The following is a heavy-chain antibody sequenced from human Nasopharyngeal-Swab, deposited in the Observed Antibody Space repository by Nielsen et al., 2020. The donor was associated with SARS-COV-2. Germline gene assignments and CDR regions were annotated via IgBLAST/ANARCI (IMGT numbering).Heavy chain of an antibody. CDR2: MNPNSGNT. D-gene: IGHD6-13*01. CDR1: GYTFTSYD. Sequence: ASVKVSCKASGYTFTSYDINWVRQATGQGLEWMGWMNPNSGNTGYAQKFQGRVTMTRNNSIRTAYMELSGLRSEDAAVYYCARGLYLKQLVIQYYMDVWGKGTTVTVSS. CDR3: ARGLYLKQLVIQYYMDV. V-gene: IGHV1-8*01. J-gene: IGHJ6*03.